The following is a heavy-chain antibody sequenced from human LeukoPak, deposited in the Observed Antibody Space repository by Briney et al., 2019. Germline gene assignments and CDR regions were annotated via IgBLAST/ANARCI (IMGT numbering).Heavy chain of an antibody. CDR1: SGSLSGYY. CDR2: ITHSGSP. CDR3: ARGVDL. J-gene: IGHJ2*01. V-gene: IGHV4-34*01. Sequence: SETLSLTCGVSSGSLSGYYWRWIRQPPGGGLEWLGEITHSGSPNYNPSLKSRVTISGDTSKKQFSLNLKSVTAADTGVYYCARGVDLWGRGTPVTVSS.